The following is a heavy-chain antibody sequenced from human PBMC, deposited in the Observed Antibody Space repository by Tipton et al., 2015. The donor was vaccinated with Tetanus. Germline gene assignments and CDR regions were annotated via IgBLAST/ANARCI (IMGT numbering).Heavy chain of an antibody. CDR1: GFIFSNYA. CDR2: ISYDGSNI. J-gene: IGHJ6*02. V-gene: IGHV3-30*18. CDR3: AKLDYGDYGRYYYYEMDV. Sequence: SLRLSCAASGFIFSNYAMHWVRQAPGKGLEWVALISYDGSNIYYADSVKGRFTISRDDSKETVYLQMSSLRAEDTAVYYCAKLDYGDYGRYYYYEMDVWGQETTVTVSS. D-gene: IGHD4-17*01.